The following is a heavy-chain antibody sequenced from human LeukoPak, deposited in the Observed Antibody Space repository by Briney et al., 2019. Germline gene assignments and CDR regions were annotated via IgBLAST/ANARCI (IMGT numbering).Heavy chain of an antibody. D-gene: IGHD2-21*02. Sequence: SVKVSCKASGGTFSSYAISWGRQAPGQGLEWMGGIIPIFGTAKYAQKFQGRVTITTDESTSTAYMELSSLRSEDTAVYYCARRLYCGGDCYPYWGQGTLVTVSS. J-gene: IGHJ4*02. CDR1: GGTFSSYA. CDR3: ARRLYCGGDCYPY. V-gene: IGHV1-69*05. CDR2: IIPIFGTA.